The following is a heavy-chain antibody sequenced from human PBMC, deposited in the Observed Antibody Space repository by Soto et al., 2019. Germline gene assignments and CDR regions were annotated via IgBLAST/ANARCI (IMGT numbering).Heavy chain of an antibody. Sequence: SETLSLTCAVSGVSIRSYYWSWIRQSPGKGLEWIGYIYYSGSTNYNPSLKNRVTISVDTSKNQFSLKLSSVTAADTAVYYCARGMAGEQIFYYFDYWGQGALVTVSS. D-gene: IGHD3-9*01. CDR1: GVSIRSYY. CDR3: ARGMAGEQIFYYFDY. CDR2: IYYSGST. V-gene: IGHV4-59*01. J-gene: IGHJ4*02.